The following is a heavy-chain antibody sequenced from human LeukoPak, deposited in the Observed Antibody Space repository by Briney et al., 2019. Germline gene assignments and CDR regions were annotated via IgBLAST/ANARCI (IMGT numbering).Heavy chain of an antibody. Sequence: GGSLRLSCAASGFTFRTYSMSWVRQAPGKGLEWVSGIYGNGGETFYADSVKGRFTISRDNAKNSLYLQMNSLRAEDTAVYYCARGVARDAFDIWGQGTMVTVSS. V-gene: IGHV3-11*01. CDR1: GFTFRTYS. CDR2: IYGNGGET. D-gene: IGHD5-12*01. CDR3: ARGVARDAFDI. J-gene: IGHJ3*02.